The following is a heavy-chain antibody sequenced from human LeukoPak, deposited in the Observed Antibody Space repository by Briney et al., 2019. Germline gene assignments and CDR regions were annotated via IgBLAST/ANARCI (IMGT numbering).Heavy chain of an antibody. CDR1: GFTFSSYG. Sequence: GGTLRLSCAASGFTFSSYGMSWVRQAPGKGLEWVSAISGSGGSTYYADSVKGRFTISRDNSKNTLYLQMNSLRAEDTAVYYCAKDLTGYYIYWGQGTLVTVSS. D-gene: IGHD3-9*01. CDR2: ISGSGGST. CDR3: AKDLTGYYIY. J-gene: IGHJ4*02. V-gene: IGHV3-23*01.